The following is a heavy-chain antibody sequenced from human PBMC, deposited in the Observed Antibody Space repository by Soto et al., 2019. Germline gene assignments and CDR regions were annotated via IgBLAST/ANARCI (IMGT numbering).Heavy chain of an antibody. CDR3: ARDFAYFDS. D-gene: IGHD3-3*01. V-gene: IGHV4-61*01. CDR2: AYHTGRT. Sequence: SETLSLTCSVSVGSFKSGSYSWSRIRQPPGKGLEWIGYAYHTGRTSYNPSLKSRVSISMETSKNQFSLNLDSVTAADTAVYFCARDFAYFDSWGQGTLVTVSS. J-gene: IGHJ4*02. CDR1: VGSFKSGSYS.